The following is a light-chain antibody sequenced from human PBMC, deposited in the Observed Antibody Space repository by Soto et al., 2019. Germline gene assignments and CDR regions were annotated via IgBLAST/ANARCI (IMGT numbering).Light chain of an antibody. Sequence: EIVLTQSPATLSLSPGERATLSCSASQSVSSNLAWYQQKPGQAPRLLIYDASTRATVIPARFSGSGSGTEFTLTISSLQSEDFAVYYCQQYNDWPPITFGQGTRLEIK. V-gene: IGKV3-15*01. CDR3: QQYNDWPPIT. J-gene: IGKJ5*01. CDR2: DAS. CDR1: QSVSSN.